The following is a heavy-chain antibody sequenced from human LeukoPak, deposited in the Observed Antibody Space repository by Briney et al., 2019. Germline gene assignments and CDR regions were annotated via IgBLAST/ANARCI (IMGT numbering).Heavy chain of an antibody. CDR2: IIPILGIA. CDR3: ARARIAAAINWFDP. D-gene: IGHD6-13*01. J-gene: IGHJ5*02. V-gene: IGHV1-69*04. Sequence: SVKVSCKASGGTFSSYAISWVRQAPGQGLEWMGRIIPILGIANYAQKFQGRVTITADKSTSTAYMELSSLRSEDTAVYYCARARIAAAINWFDPWGQGTLVTVSS. CDR1: GGTFSSYA.